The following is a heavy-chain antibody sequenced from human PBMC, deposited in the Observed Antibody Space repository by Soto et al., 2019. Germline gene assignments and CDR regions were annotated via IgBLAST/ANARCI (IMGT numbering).Heavy chain of an antibody. CDR3: ARVFRLVAHYYYYGMDV. V-gene: IGHV5-51*01. CDR2: IYPGDSDT. Sequence: ESLKISCKGSGYSFTSYWIGWVRQMPGKGLEWMGIIYPGDSDTRYSPSFQGRVTMTRNTSISTAYMELSSLRSEDTAVYYCARVFRLVAHYYYYGMDVWGQGTTVTVSS. CDR1: GYSFTSYW. D-gene: IGHD5-12*01. J-gene: IGHJ6*02.